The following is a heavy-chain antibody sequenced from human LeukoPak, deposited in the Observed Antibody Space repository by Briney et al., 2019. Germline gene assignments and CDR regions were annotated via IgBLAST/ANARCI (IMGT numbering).Heavy chain of an antibody. V-gene: IGHV1-69*13. CDR3: AREGGTTVVTPWPYYYGMDV. CDR1: GGTFSSYA. Sequence: SVKVSCKASGGTFSSYAISWVRQAPGQGLEWMGGIIPIFGTANYAQKFQGRVTITADESTSTAYMELSSLRSEDTAVYYCAREGGTTVVTPWPYYYGMDVWGQGTTVTVSS. J-gene: IGHJ6*02. CDR2: IIPIFGTA. D-gene: IGHD4-23*01.